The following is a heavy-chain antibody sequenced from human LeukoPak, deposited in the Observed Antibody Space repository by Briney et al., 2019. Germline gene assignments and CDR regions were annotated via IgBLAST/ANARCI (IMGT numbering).Heavy chain of an antibody. V-gene: IGHV3-7*01. CDR1: GFTFSRYW. J-gene: IGHJ4*02. D-gene: IGHD1-1*01. Sequence: GGSLRLSCAASGFTFSRYWMTWVRQAPGKGLEWVANIKEDGSENSYVESVKGRFTIPRDNAKNSLYLQLNSLRAEDTAVYFCARQRYSDYWGQGTLVTVSS. CDR2: IKEDGSEN. CDR3: ARQRYSDY.